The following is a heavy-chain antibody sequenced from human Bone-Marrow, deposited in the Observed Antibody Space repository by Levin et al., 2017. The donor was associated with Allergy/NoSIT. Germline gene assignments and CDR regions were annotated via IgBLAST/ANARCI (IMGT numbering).Heavy chain of an antibody. CDR3: ARERYLQQLGDY. D-gene: IGHD6-13*01. J-gene: IGHJ4*02. CDR1: GFTFSSYE. CDR2: ISSSGSTI. V-gene: IGHV3-48*03. Sequence: GGSLRLSCAASGFTFSSYEMNWVRQAPGKGLEWVSYISSSGSTIYYADSVKGRFTISRDNAKNSLYLQMNSLRAEDTAVYYCARERYLQQLGDYWGQGTLVTVSS.